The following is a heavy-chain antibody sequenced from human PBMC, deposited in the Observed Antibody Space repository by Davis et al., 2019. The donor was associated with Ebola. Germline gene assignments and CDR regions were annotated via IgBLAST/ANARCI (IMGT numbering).Heavy chain of an antibody. CDR2: INPSDDSI. V-gene: IGHV1-46*01. CDR3: ATSYSLRFLGFDP. Sequence: AASVKVSCKASRSTFTNYYMHWVRQAPGQGLEWMGLINPSDDSISYSRKIQGRVTVTRDTSTSTVYMELSSLSSEDTAVYYCATSYSLRFLGFDPWGQGTLVTVSS. J-gene: IGHJ5*02. CDR1: RSTFTNYY. D-gene: IGHD3-3*01.